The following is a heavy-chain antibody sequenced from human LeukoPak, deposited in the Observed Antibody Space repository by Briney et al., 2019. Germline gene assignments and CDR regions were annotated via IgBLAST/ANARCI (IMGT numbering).Heavy chain of an antibody. J-gene: IGHJ4*02. Sequence: GSLRLSCSVSGFTFSTYVMHWVRQAPGKGLEYVSAISSNGDNTYYADSVKGRFTISRDNSKNTLYLQMSSLRADDTAVYFCVRGTGYWGQGTLVTVSS. CDR1: GFTFSTYV. CDR3: VRGTGY. CDR2: ISSNGDNT. V-gene: IGHV3-64D*06.